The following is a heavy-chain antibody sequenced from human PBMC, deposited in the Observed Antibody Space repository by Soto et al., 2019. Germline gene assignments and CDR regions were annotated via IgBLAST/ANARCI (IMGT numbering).Heavy chain of an antibody. J-gene: IGHJ6*02. CDR1: GYSFTSYW. CDR3: AASIFYYGMDV. Sequence: ESLKISCKGSGYSFTSYWISWVRQMPGKGLEWMGRIDPGDSDTKYNPSFQGQVTISADKSITTTYLQWSSLKASDTAIYYCAASIFYYGMDVWGQGTTVTVSS. V-gene: IGHV5-10-1*04. CDR2: IDPGDSDT.